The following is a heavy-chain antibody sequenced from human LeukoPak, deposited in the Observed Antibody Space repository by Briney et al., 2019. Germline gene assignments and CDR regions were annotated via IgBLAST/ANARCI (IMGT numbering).Heavy chain of an antibody. CDR3: ARLARVAIWFGELDY. J-gene: IGHJ4*02. Sequence: SETLSLTCVVYGGSFSGYLWSWIRQPPGKGLEWIGEITPSGSTNYSPSLKSRVSISIDTSKKKLSLRLTSVTAADSAVYYCARLARVAIWFGELDYWGQGTLVTVSS. D-gene: IGHD3-10*01. CDR2: ITPSGST. V-gene: IGHV4-34*01. CDR1: GGSFSGYL.